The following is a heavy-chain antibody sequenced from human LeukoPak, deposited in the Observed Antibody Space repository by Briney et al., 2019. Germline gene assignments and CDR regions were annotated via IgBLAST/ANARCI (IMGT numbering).Heavy chain of an antibody. Sequence: ASVKVSCKASGGTFSSYAISWVRQAPGQGLEWMGGIIPIFGTANYAQKFQGRVTITADESTSTAYMELSSLGSEDTAVYYCARDRKWEPQQPDAFDIWGQGTMVTVSS. V-gene: IGHV1-69*13. D-gene: IGHD1-26*01. CDR2: IIPIFGTA. J-gene: IGHJ3*02. CDR1: GGTFSSYA. CDR3: ARDRKWEPQQPDAFDI.